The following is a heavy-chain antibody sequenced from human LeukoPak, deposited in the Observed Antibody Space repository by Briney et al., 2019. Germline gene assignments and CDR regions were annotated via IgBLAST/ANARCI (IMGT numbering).Heavy chain of an antibody. V-gene: IGHV1-8*01. J-gene: IGHJ6*02. CDR1: GYTFTSYD. D-gene: IGHD6-19*01. CDR3: ARGQVGSSGWYYYYYYGMDV. CDR2: MNPNSGNT. Sequence: ASVKVSCKSSGYTFTSYDINWVRQATGQGLEWMGWMNPNSGNTGYAQKFQGRVTMTRNTSINTAYMELSSLRSEDTAVYYCARGQVGSSGWYYYYYYGMDVWSQGTTVTVSS.